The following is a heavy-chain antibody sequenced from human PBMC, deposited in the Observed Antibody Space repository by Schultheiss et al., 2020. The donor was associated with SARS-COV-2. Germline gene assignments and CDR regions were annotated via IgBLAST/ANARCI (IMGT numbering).Heavy chain of an antibody. D-gene: IGHD4-11*01. Sequence: GGSLRLSCAASGFTFSSYWMHWVRQAPGKGLVWVSRINSDGSSTSYADSVKGRFTISRDNSKNTVFLQMNSLRVEDTAVYYCGRGTGSNYGRGDFWGQGTLVTVSS. V-gene: IGHV3-74*01. CDR2: INSDGSST. CDR1: GFTFSSYW. J-gene: IGHJ4*02. CDR3: GRGTGSNYGRGDF.